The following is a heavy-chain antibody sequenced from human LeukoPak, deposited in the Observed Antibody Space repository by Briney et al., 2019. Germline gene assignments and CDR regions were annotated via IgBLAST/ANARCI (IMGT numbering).Heavy chain of an antibody. D-gene: IGHD2-2*01. CDR2: ISGSGGST. V-gene: IGHV3-23*01. CDR3: AKDLRVVVPAATEY. J-gene: IGHJ4*02. Sequence: SGGSLRLSCAASGFTFSSYGMSWVRQAPGKGLEWVSAISGSGGSTYYADSVKGRFTISRDNSKNTLYLQMNSLRAEDTAVYYCAKDLRVVVPAATEYWGQGTLVTVSS. CDR1: GFTFSSYG.